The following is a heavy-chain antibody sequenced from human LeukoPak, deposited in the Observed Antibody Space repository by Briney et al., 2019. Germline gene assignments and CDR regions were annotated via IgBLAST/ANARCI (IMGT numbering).Heavy chain of an antibody. CDR1: GYTFTGYY. Sequence: ASVKVSCKASGYTFTGYYMHWVRQAPGQGLEWMGWINPNSGGTNYAQKFQGRVTMTRDTSISTAYMELSRLRSDDTAVYYCARAYYYDSSGSTPIDYWGQGTLVTVSS. V-gene: IGHV1-2*02. D-gene: IGHD3-22*01. CDR2: INPNSGGT. CDR3: ARAYYYDSSGSTPIDY. J-gene: IGHJ4*02.